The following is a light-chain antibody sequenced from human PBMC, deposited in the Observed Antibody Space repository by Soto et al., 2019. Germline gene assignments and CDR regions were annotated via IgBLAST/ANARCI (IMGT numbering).Light chain of an antibody. CDR3: QHYGSSRT. Sequence: EIVLTQSPGTLSLSPGERATLSCRASQSVSSYLAWYQQRPGQAPRLLIYGSSSRATGIPDRFSGSGSGTDFTLTISRLEPEDFAVYYCQHYGSSRTFGQGTKVDIK. CDR1: QSVSSY. J-gene: IGKJ1*01. V-gene: IGKV3-20*01. CDR2: GSS.